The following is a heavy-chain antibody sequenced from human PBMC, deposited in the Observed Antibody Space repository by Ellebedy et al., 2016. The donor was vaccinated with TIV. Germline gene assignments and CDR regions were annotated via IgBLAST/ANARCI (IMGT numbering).Heavy chain of an antibody. CDR1: GFTFSSYA. Sequence: PGGSLRLSCAASGFTFSSYAMSWVRQAPGKGLEWVSAISGSGGSTYYADSVKGRFTISRDSSKNTLYLQMNSLRVEDTAVYYCASRPNGDYHFLDYWGQGTLVTVSS. J-gene: IGHJ4*02. V-gene: IGHV3-23*01. CDR2: ISGSGGST. CDR3: ASRPNGDYHFLDY. D-gene: IGHD4-17*01.